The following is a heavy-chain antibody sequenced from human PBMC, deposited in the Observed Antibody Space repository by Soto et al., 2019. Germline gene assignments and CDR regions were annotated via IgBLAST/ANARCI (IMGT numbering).Heavy chain of an antibody. CDR1: GYTFTSYD. J-gene: IGHJ6*02. CDR2: MNPNSGNT. V-gene: IGHV1-8*01. Sequence: ASVKVSCKASGYTFTSYDINWVRQATGQGLEWMGWMNPNSGNTGYAQKFQGRVTMTRNTSISTAYMELSSLRSEDTAVYYCARGISVSYYDFWSGYYTGNYYYYGMDVWG. CDR3: ARGISVSYYDFWSGYYTGNYYYYGMDV. D-gene: IGHD3-3*01.